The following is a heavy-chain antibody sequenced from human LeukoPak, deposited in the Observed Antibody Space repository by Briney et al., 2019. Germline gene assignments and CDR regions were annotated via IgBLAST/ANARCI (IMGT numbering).Heavy chain of an antibody. CDR2: SNYGGNT. CDR3: AGTLRYFDLLIPEAFDI. V-gene: IGHV4-34*01. J-gene: IGHJ3*02. CDR1: GDSFSAYH. Sequence: KTSETLSLTCGVSGDSFSAYHWSWIRQPPGKGLQWIGDSNYGGNTNYNPSLKSRVTIAVDTSKNQFSLGLTSVTAADTAVYDCAGTLRYFDLLIPEAFDIWGQGTMVTVSS. D-gene: IGHD3-9*01.